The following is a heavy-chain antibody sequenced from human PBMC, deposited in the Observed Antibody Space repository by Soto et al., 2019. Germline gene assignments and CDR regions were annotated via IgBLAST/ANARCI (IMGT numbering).Heavy chain of an antibody. J-gene: IGHJ4*02. CDR2: IIPIFGTA. D-gene: IGHD3-9*01. V-gene: IGHV1-69*01. CDR3: AGELQGGSRLVIEYYFDY. Sequence: QVQLVQSGAEVKKPGSSVKVSCKASGGTFSSYAISWVRQAPGQGLEWMGGIIPIFGTANYAQKFQGRVTITADESTSTGYKELSRLGTEDTAVYLRAGELQGGSRLVIEYYFDYWGQGTLVTVSS. CDR1: GGTFSSYA.